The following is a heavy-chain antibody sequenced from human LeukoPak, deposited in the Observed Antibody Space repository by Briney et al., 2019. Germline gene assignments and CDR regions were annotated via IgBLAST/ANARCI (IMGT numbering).Heavy chain of an antibody. J-gene: IGHJ4*02. CDR2: IYYSGST. CDR3: ASSPSDYYGSGSYYNR. D-gene: IGHD3-10*01. Sequence: SETLSLTCTVSGGSISSSSYYWGWIRQPPGKGLEWIGSIYYSGSTYYNPSLKSRVTISVDTSKNQFSLKLSSVTAADTAVYYCASSPSDYYGSGSYYNRWGQGTLVTVSS. CDR1: GGSISSSSYY. V-gene: IGHV4-39*07.